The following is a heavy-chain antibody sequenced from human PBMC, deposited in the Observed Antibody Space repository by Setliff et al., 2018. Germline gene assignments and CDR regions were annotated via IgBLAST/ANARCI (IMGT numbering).Heavy chain of an antibody. V-gene: IGHV3-33*01. J-gene: IGHJ4*02. Sequence: GGSLRLSCAASGFTFSSYGMHWVRQAPGKGLEWVAVIWYDGSNKYYADSVKGRFTISRDNAKNSLYLQMNSLRAEDTAVYYCARDLLRHYYDSSGYPDYWGQGTLVTVSS. D-gene: IGHD3-22*01. CDR2: IWYDGSNK. CDR1: GFTFSSYG. CDR3: ARDLLRHYYDSSGYPDY.